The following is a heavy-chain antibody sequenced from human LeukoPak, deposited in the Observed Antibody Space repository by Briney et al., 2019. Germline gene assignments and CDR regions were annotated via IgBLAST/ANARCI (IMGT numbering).Heavy chain of an antibody. V-gene: IGHV4-61*01. J-gene: IGHJ4*02. CDR3: ARRGYDSSGTDKRPFDF. Sequence: TSETLSLTCTVSGGSVRSSSYYWSWIRQPPGKGLEWIGYIYYSGSTNYNPSLKSRVTISVDTSKNQFSLKLSSVTAADTAVYYCARRGYDSSGTDKRPFDFWGQGTLVTVSS. D-gene: IGHD3-22*01. CDR1: GGSVRSSSYY. CDR2: IYYSGST.